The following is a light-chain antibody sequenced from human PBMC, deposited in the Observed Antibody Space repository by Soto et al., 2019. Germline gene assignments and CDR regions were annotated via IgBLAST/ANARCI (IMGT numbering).Light chain of an antibody. CDR2: DAS. Sequence: DIQMTQSPSTVSASVGDTVIITCRASQTIRQWLAWYQQRPGKVPNLLIYDASSLESGVPSRFSGSGSGTEFTLTITNLQPDDFATYYCHQYDTDSTFGPGTKVDIK. V-gene: IGKV1-5*01. CDR1: QTIRQW. J-gene: IGKJ1*01. CDR3: HQYDTDST.